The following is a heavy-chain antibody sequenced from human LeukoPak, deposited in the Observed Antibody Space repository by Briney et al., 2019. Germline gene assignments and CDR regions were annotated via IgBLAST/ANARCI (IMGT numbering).Heavy chain of an antibody. CDR2: SRNKAASYTT. J-gene: IGHJ4*02. V-gene: IGHV3-72*01. D-gene: IGHD6-25*01. Sequence: GGSLRLSCAASGFTFSDHYMDWVRQAPGKGLEWVGRSRNKAASYTTEYAASVKGRFTISRDDSRNSLFLQMNSLRTEDTAVYYCVRLTHGSGWYFDYWGQGILITVSS. CDR1: GFTFSDHY. CDR3: VRLTHGSGWYFDY.